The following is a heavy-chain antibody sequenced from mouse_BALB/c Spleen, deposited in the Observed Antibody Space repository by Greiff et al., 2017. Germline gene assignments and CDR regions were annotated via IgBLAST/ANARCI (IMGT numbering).Heavy chain of an antibody. CDR2: IDPENGNT. CDR3: ASWGYEGY. V-gene: IGHV14-3*02. D-gene: IGHD2-2*01. CDR1: GFNIKDTY. Sequence: VQLQQSGAELVKPGASVKLSCTASGFNIKDTYMHWVKQRPEQGLEWIGWIDPENGNTIYDPKFQGKASITADTSSNTAYLQLSSLTSEDTAVYYCASWGYEGYWGQGTTLTVSS. J-gene: IGHJ2*01.